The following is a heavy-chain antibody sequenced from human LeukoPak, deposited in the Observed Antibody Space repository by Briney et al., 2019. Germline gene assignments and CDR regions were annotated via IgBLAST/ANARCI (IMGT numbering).Heavy chain of an antibody. D-gene: IGHD3-22*01. Sequence: GGSLRLSCAASGFTFSSYAMSWVRQAPGKGLEWVSAISGSGGSTYYADSVKGRFTISRDNSKNTLYLQMNSLRAEDTAVYYCAKGGSITMIVVVSPKYFQHWGQGTLVTVSS. J-gene: IGHJ1*01. CDR1: GFTFSSYA. V-gene: IGHV3-23*01. CDR3: AKGGSITMIVVVSPKYFQH. CDR2: ISGSGGST.